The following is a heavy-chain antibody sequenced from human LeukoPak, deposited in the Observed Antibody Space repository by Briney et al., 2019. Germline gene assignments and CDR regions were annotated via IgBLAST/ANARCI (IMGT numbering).Heavy chain of an antibody. Sequence: PSETLSLTCAVYGGSLSGYYWGWIRQPPGKGLEWIGEINHSGSTNYNPSLKSRVTISVDTSKSQFSLGLRSVTTADTAVYYCARGGWSIDFWGRGTLVTVSS. D-gene: IGHD2-15*01. CDR3: ARGGWSIDF. CDR2: INHSGST. V-gene: IGHV4-34*01. J-gene: IGHJ2*01. CDR1: GGSLSGYY.